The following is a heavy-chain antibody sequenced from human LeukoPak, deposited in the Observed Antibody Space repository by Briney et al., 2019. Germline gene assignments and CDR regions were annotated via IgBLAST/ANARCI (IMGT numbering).Heavy chain of an antibody. V-gene: IGHV3-7*03. CDR3: AKDKYQLLSFDY. J-gene: IGHJ4*02. Sequence: QPGGSLRLSCAASRFTFSAYWMSWVRQAPGKGLEWVANIKHDGSEKYSVDSVKGRFTISRDNAKNSLYLQMNSLRAEDTAVYYCAKDKYQLLSFDYWGQGTLVTVSS. D-gene: IGHD2-2*01. CDR1: RFTFSAYW. CDR2: IKHDGSEK.